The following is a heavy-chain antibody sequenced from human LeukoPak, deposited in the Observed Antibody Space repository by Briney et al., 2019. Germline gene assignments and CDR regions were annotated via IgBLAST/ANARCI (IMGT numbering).Heavy chain of an antibody. CDR2: IKSKTDGGTT. V-gene: IGHV3-15*01. J-gene: IGHJ4*02. CDR3: TTVSVVVVSTTGGTF. Sequence: PWRSLRLSCAASGFTFSSYGMHWVRQAPGKGLEWVGRIKSKTDGGTTDYAAPVKGRFTISRDDSKNTLYLQMNSLKTEDTGVYYCTTVSVVVVSTTGGTFWGQGTLVTVSS. D-gene: IGHD2-15*01. CDR1: GFTFSSYG.